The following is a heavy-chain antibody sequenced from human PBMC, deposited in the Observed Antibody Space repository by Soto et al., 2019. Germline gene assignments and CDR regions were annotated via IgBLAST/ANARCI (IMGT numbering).Heavy chain of an antibody. CDR3: ARDRGEFDA. Sequence: XETLTLPFAVYGSSFSDNYCNWVRQAPGKGLEWIGEMNHSGNTNYNPSHRSRVTISIDTSKNQFSLNMRSVSAADTAVYSCARDRGEFDAWGQGTTVTVSS. J-gene: IGHJ5*02. D-gene: IGHD2-21*01. V-gene: IGHV4-34*01. CDR2: MNHSGNT. CDR1: GSSFSDNY.